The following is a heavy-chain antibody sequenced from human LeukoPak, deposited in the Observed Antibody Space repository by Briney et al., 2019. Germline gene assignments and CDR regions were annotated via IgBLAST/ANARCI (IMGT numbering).Heavy chain of an antibody. V-gene: IGHV3-48*04. CDR2: ISSSGSTI. Sequence: GGSLRLSCAASGFTFSSYAMSWVRQAPGKGLEWVSYISSSGSTIYYADSVKGRFTISGDNAKNSLYLQMNSLRAEDTAVYYCTRDISSRYFDLWGRGTLVTVSS. CDR3: TRDISSRYFDL. D-gene: IGHD3-9*01. J-gene: IGHJ2*01. CDR1: GFTFSSYA.